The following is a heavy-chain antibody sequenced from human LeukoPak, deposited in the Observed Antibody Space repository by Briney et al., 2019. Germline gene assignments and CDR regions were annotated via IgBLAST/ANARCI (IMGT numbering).Heavy chain of an antibody. J-gene: IGHJ6*03. Sequence: SETLSLTCAVYGGSLSGYYWSWIRQPPGKGLEWIGEINHSGSTNYNPSLKSRVTISVDTSKNQFSLKLSSVTAADTAVYYCARICGSGSYYKYYYYMDVWGKGTTVTVSS. CDR2: INHSGST. CDR3: ARICGSGSYYKYYYYMDV. CDR1: GGSLSGYY. V-gene: IGHV4-34*01. D-gene: IGHD3-10*01.